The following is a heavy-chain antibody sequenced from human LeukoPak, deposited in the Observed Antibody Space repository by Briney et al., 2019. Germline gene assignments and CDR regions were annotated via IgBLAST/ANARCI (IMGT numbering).Heavy chain of an antibody. D-gene: IGHD6-19*01. CDR2: IYGDDGK. CDR3: AHITNSGWNPLVQ. V-gene: IGHV2-5*02. CDR1: GFSLTTSGVG. Sequence: SGPTLVNPTQTLTLTCTFSGFSLTTSGVGVGWIRQPPGKALEWLALIYGDDGKRYSPSLKSRLTITKDTSKNQLVLTMPNMDPLDTAKNYCAHITNSGWNPLVQWGQGTRVTVPS. J-gene: IGHJ1*01.